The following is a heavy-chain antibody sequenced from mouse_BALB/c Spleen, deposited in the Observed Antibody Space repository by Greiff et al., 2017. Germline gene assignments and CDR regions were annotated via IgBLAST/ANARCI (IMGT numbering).Heavy chain of an antibody. V-gene: IGHV5-17*02. J-gene: IGHJ2*01. CDR2: ISSGSSTI. CDR1: GFTFSSFG. Sequence: DVMLVESGGGLVQPGGSRKLSCAASGFTFSSFGMHWVRQAPEKGLEWVAYISSGSSTIYYADTVKGRFTISRDNPKNTLFLQMTSLRSEDTAMYYCARYDYDEVFDYWGQGTTLTVSS. D-gene: IGHD2-4*01. CDR3: ARYDYDEVFDY.